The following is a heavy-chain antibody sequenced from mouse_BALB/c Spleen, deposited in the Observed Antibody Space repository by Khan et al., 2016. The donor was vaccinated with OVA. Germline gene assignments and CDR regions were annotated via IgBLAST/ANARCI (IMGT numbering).Heavy chain of an antibody. CDR1: GFTFNNYG. CDR3: ATSYFCGFYFDY. J-gene: IGHJ2*01. CDR2: ISGDSNTI. V-gene: IGHV5-17*02. Sequence: EVQLVESGGGLVQPGGSRKLSCAASGFTFNNYGMHWVRPAPEKGLEWVAYISGDSNTIYYVDSVKGRFTISRDNPKNTLFLQMTSLMSEDTSMYYSATSYFCGFYFDYWGASNHLTVS. D-gene: IGHD1-1*01.